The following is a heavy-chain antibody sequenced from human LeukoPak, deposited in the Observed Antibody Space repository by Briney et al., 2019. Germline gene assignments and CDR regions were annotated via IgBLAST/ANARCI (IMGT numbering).Heavy chain of an antibody. CDR1: GGSISSYY. CDR2: IYYSGST. D-gene: IGHD6-19*01. J-gene: IGHJ4*02. CDR3: ARDKGSGWGPFDY. Sequence: SETLSLTCTVSGGSISSYYWSWIRQPPGKGLEWIGYIYYSGSTNYNPSLKNRVTISVDTSKNQFSLKLSPVTAADTAVYYCARDKGSGWGPFDYWGQGTLVTVSS. V-gene: IGHV4-59*01.